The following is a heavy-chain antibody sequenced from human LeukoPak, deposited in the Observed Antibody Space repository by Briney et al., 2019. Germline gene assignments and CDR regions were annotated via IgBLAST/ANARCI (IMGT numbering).Heavy chain of an antibody. Sequence: GGSLRLSCAASGFTFSSYGMHWVRQAPGKGLEWVAFIRYDGSNKCYADSVKGRFTISRDNSKNTLYLQMNSLRAEDTAVYYCASGSIVEAGNLDYWGQGTLVTVSS. D-gene: IGHD2-21*01. CDR1: GFTFSSYG. CDR3: ASGSIVEAGNLDY. CDR2: IRYDGSNK. V-gene: IGHV3-30*02. J-gene: IGHJ4*02.